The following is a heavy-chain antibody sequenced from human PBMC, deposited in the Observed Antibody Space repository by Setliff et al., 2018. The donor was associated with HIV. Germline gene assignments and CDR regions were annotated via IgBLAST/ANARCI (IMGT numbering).Heavy chain of an antibody. CDR3: ARDIQAAGTGWFDP. V-gene: IGHV4-59*12. CDR1: GGSIAGYY. CDR2: IFYSGTT. D-gene: IGHD6-13*01. Sequence: PSETLSLTCTASGGSIAGYYWNWMRQPPGGGLEWIGYIFYSGTTNYNPSLKSRVTISLDTSKNQFSLKLSSVTAADTAVYYCARDIQAAGTGWFDPWGQGTLVTVSS. J-gene: IGHJ5*02.